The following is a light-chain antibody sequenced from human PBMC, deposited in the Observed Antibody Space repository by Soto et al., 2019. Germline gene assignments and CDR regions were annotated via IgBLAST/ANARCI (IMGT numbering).Light chain of an antibody. CDR2: DAS. V-gene: IGKV3-11*01. J-gene: IGKJ2*01. Sequence: EIVLTQSPATLSLSPGDRATLSCRASQSVGTYLAWYQQKPGQAPRLLISDASNRATGVPARFSGGGSGTGFTLTISSLELEDFAVYYCQQCSNWPPLYTFGQGTKLEIK. CDR3: QQCSNWPPLYT. CDR1: QSVGTY.